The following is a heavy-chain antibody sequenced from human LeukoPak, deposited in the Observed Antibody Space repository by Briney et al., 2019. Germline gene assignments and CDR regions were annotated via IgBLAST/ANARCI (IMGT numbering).Heavy chain of an antibody. D-gene: IGHD3-22*01. CDR2: ISSSSGVI. J-gene: IGHJ4*02. V-gene: IGHV3-48*01. CDR1: GFTFSTYN. Sequence: PGGSLRLSCAASGFTFSTYNMNWVRQAPGKGLEWVSYISSSSGVIYYADSVKGRFTISRDNSKNTLYLQMNSLRAEDTAVYYCARVVDSSGYYWGQGTLVTVSS. CDR3: ARVVDSSGYY.